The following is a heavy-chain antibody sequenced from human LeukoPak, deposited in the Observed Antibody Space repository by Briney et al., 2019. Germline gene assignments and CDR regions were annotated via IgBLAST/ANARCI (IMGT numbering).Heavy chain of an antibody. Sequence: GGSLRLSCTASGFPFSDYSMNWVRQAPGKGLEWISYIGISSGNTKYADSVKGRFTISADNAKNSLYLQMDSLRVEDTAVYYCARDHNYAFDNWGQGTLVSVSS. J-gene: IGHJ4*02. CDR2: IGISSGNT. CDR1: GFPFSDYS. CDR3: ARDHNYAFDN. D-gene: IGHD1-1*01. V-gene: IGHV3-48*04.